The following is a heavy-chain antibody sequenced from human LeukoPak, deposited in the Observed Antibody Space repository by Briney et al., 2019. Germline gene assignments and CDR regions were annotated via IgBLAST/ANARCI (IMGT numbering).Heavy chain of an antibody. CDR1: GYSFTSYW. CDR2: IYPGDSDT. D-gene: IGHD3-3*01. CDR3: ARQRFGGTIFGSYGMDV. J-gene: IGHJ6*02. V-gene: IGHV5-51*01. Sequence: GESLKISCKGSGYSFTSYWIGWVRQMPGKGLEWMGIIYPGDSDTRYSPSFQGQVTISADKSVSTAYLQWSSLKASDTAMYYCARQRFGGTIFGSYGMDVWGQGTTVTVSS.